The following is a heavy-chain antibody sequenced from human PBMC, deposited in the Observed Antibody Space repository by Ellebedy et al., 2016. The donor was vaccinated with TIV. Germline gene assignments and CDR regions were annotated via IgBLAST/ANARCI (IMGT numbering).Heavy chain of an antibody. CDR3: AKRDLVAGAGEC. V-gene: IGHV3-23*01. Sequence: GESLKISXVASGFTFTNYAMGWVRQAPGKGLEWVSLIRGSGGSTYYADSVKGRFTISRDNSKNTLYLLMNSLRADDTAVYYCAKRDLVAGAGECWGQGTLVTVSS. CDR1: GFTFTNYA. D-gene: IGHD6-19*01. CDR2: IRGSGGST. J-gene: IGHJ1*01.